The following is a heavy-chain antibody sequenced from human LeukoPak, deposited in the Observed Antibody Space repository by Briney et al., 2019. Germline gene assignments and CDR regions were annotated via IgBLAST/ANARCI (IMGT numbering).Heavy chain of an antibody. CDR2: ISGSGGST. Sequence: PGGSLRLSCAASGFTFSSYAMSWVRQAPGKGLEWVSGISGSGGSTYHADSVKGRFTISRDNSKNTLYLQMNSLRAEDTAVYYCARGDYYYDSSGYYSYYYYYYMDVWGKGTTVTVSS. CDR1: GFTFSSYA. CDR3: ARGDYYYDSSGYYSYYYYYYMDV. V-gene: IGHV3-23*01. J-gene: IGHJ6*03. D-gene: IGHD3-22*01.